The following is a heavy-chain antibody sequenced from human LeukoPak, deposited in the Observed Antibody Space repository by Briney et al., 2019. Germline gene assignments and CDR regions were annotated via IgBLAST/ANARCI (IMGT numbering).Heavy chain of an antibody. CDR2: ISYDGSNK. D-gene: IGHD4-11*01. CDR1: GFTFSSYG. CDR3: AKSGTVITNYYYYYMDV. V-gene: IGHV3-30*18. J-gene: IGHJ6*03. Sequence: GGSLRLSCAASGFTFSSYGMHWVRQAPGKGLEWVAVISYDGSNKYYADSVKGRFTISRDNSKNTLYLQLNSLRAEDTAVYYCAKSGTVITNYYYYYMDVWGKGTTVTVSS.